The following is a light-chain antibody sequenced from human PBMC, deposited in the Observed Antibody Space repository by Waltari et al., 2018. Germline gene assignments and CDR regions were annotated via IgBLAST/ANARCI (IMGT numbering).Light chain of an antibody. CDR1: SSDVGGYNS. J-gene: IGLJ2*01. CDR3: SSFTRATTLI. V-gene: IGLV2-14*03. CDR2: DVS. Sequence: QSALTQPASVSGSPGQSIAIPCTGTSSDVGGYNSLPWYQQHPGKVPKLVIFDVSNRPSGVSTRLSGSQSGNTASLTLSGLQADDEADYYCSSFTRATTLIFGGGTKLTVL.